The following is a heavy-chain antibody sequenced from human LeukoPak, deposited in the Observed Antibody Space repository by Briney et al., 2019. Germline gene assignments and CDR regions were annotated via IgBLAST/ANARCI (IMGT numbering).Heavy chain of an antibody. CDR2: IKQDGSDK. CDR1: GFTFSDYW. V-gene: IGHV3-7*01. D-gene: IGHD1-26*01. Sequence: AGGSLRLSCVASGFTFSDYWMTWVRQAPGKGLEWVANIKQDGSDKKYVDSVKGRFTISRDNAKNSLYLQMDSLRDEDTAVYYCARGGGDYWGQEPWSPSP. J-gene: IGHJ4*01. CDR3: ARGGGDY.